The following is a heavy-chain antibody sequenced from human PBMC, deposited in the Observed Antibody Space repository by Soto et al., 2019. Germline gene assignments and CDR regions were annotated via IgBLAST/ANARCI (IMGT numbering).Heavy chain of an antibody. J-gene: IGHJ6*02. D-gene: IGHD2-2*01. V-gene: IGHV3-21*01. CDR3: ARDRWNREYCSSTSCYLNYYGMDV. CDR1: GFTFSSYS. CDR2: ISSSSSYI. Sequence: PGGSLRLSCAASGFTFSSYSMNWVRQAPGKGLEWVSSISSSSSYIYYADSVKGRFTISRDNAKNSLYLQMNSLRAEDTAVYYCARDRWNREYCSSTSCYLNYYGMDVWGQGTTVTVS.